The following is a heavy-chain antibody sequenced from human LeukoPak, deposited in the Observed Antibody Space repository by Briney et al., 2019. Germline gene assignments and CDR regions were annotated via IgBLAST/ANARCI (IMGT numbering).Heavy chain of an antibody. V-gene: IGHV1-18*01. CDR2: ISAYNGNT. D-gene: IGHD1-20*01. J-gene: IGHJ5*02. Sequence: ASVKVSCKASGYTFTSYGISWVRQAPGQGLEWMGWISAYNGNTNYALKLQGRVTMTTDTSTSTAYMELRSLRSEDTAVYYCARDGGITGTNWFDPWGQGTLVTVSS. CDR1: GYTFTSYG. CDR3: ARDGGITGTNWFDP.